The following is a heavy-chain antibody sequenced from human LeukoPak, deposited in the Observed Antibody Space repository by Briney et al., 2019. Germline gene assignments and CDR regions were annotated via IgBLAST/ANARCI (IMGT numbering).Heavy chain of an antibody. CDR3: ARDLYTQITGTTGGSYYYYGMDV. D-gene: IGHD1-7*01. J-gene: IGHJ6*02. Sequence: ASVKVSCKASGYTFTSYYMHWVRPAPGQGLEWMGIINPSGGSTSYAQKFQGRVTMTRDTSTSTVYMELSSLRSEDTAVYYCARDLYTQITGTTGGSYYYYGMDVWGQGTTVTVSS. CDR1: GYTFTSYY. V-gene: IGHV1-46*01. CDR2: INPSGGST.